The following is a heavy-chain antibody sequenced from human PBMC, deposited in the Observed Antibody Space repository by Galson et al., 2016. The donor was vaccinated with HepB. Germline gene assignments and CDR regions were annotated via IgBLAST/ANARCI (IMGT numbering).Heavy chain of an antibody. D-gene: IGHD3-3*01. V-gene: IGHV4-39*01. CDR1: GGSISGNTHY. J-gene: IGHJ4*02. CDR3: VSRSINYGFLSGSHVPDY. Sequence: SETLSLTCSVSGGSISGNTHYWGWIRQPPGKGLEWIATIYSSGRTYYNPSLKSRVTISVDTSKNQFYLQLRSLTAADTAVFYCVSRSINYGFLSGSHVPDYWGQGTLVTVSS. CDR2: IYSSGRT.